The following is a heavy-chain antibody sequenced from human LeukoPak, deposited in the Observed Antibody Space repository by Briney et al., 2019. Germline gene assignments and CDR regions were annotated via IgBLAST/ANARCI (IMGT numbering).Heavy chain of an antibody. V-gene: IGHV4-34*01. Sequence: GSLRLSCAASDFSFITYAMSWVRQAPGKGLEWSGEMNHSGSTTYTPSLKSRVTISVDTSKNQFSLKLSSVTAADTAVYYCARRGDVLLWFGEPLRWFDPWGQGTLVTVSS. CDR2: MNHSGST. J-gene: IGHJ5*02. D-gene: IGHD3-10*01. CDR1: DFSFITYA. CDR3: ARRGDVLLWFGEPLRWFDP.